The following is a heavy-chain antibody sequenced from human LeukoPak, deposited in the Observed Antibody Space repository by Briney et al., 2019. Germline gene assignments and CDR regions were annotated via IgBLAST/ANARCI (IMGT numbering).Heavy chain of an antibody. D-gene: IGHD3-10*01. CDR3: ARGRGTGSQDY. V-gene: IGHV4-61*02. J-gene: IGHJ4*02. CDR2: IYTSGST. CDR1: GASISSGSYY. Sequence: SQTLSLTCPVAGASISSGSYYWSWLRQPAGRGLEWIGRIYTSGSTNYNPSLKSRVTISVDTSKNRCSLKLSSVTAADTAVYYCARGRGTGSQDYWGQGTLVTVSS.